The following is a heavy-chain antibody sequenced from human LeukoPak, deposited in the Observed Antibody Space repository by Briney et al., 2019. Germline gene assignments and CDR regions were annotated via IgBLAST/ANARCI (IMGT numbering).Heavy chain of an antibody. CDR1: GFTVSSNY. CDR2: IYSGGST. D-gene: IGHD2-15*01. V-gene: IGHV3-53*04. Sequence: GGSLRLSCAASGFTVSSNYMSWVRQAPGKGLEWVSVIYSGGSTYYADSVKGRFTISRHNSKNTLYLQMNSLRAEDTAVYYCARDCCSGGSCYAYWGQGTLVTVSS. J-gene: IGHJ4*02. CDR3: ARDCCSGGSCYAY.